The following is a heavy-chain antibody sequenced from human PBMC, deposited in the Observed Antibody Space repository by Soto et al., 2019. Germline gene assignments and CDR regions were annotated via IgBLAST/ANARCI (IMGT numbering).Heavy chain of an antibody. CDR1: GFTFSSYV. J-gene: IGHJ5*01. D-gene: IGHD3-3*01. Sequence: EVQLLESGGGLVQLGGSLRLSCAASGFTFSSYVMSWVRQAPGKGLEWVSSISASGSTTYYADSVKGRFTISRDNSKSTLYLQMNNLRAEDTAVYYCAHGLPETIFGVLIRFDCWGQGALVTVSS. CDR2: ISASGSTT. V-gene: IGHV3-23*01. CDR3: AHGLPETIFGVLIRFDC.